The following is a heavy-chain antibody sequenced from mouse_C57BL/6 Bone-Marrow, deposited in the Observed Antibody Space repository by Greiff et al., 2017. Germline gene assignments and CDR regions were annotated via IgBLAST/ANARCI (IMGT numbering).Heavy chain of an antibody. J-gene: IGHJ4*01. CDR1: GYTFTEYT. CDR2: FYPGSGSI. CDR3: ARHEEEAYDYYELLAMDY. D-gene: IGHD2-4*01. Sequence: QVQLKESGAELVKPGASVKLSCKASGYTFTEYTIHWVKQRSGQGLEWIGWFYPGSGSIKYNEKFKDKATLTADKSSSTVYMALSRLTSADSAFYFYARHEEEAYDYYELLAMDYWGQGTSVTVSA. V-gene: IGHV1-62-2*01.